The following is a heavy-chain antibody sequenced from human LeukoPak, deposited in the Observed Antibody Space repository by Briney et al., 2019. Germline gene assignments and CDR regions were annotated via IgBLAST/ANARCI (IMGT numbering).Heavy chain of an antibody. CDR3: TRDPRRLDY. CDR1: GFTFSSYW. CDR2: IKKDGSEK. Sequence: PGGSLRLSCAASGFTFSSYWMNWVRQAPGKGLEWVAKIKKDGSEKYYVDSVKGRFTISRDNAKTSLFLQMNSLRAEDTAVYYCTRDPRRLDYWGQGTLVTVSS. V-gene: IGHV3-7*01. J-gene: IGHJ4*02.